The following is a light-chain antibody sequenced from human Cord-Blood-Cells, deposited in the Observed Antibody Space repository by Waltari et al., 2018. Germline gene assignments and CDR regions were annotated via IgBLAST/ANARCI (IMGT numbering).Light chain of an antibody. J-gene: IGKJ1*01. CDR1: QRVSSSY. CDR2: GAS. V-gene: IGKV3-20*01. CDR3: QQYGSSPT. Sequence: EIVLTQSPGTLSLSPGERATLSCRANQRVSSSYLAWYQQKPGQAPRLLIYGASSRATGIPDRFSGSGSGTDFTLTISRLEPEDFAVYYCQQYGSSPTFGQGTKVEIK.